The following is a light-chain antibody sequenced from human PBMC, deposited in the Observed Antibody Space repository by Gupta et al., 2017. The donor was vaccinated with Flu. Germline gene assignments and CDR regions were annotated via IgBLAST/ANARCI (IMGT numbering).Light chain of an antibody. V-gene: IGLV2-11*03. CDR1: NSDVGAYAF. CDR3: CSYAGTTQV. J-gene: IGLJ1*01. CDR2: GVT. Sequence: TGTNSDVGAYAFVSWYQQHPTKAPKLLIYGVTKRPSGVPDRFSGSKSGNTASLTISGLQPDDEADYYCCSYAGTTQVFGTGTTVIV.